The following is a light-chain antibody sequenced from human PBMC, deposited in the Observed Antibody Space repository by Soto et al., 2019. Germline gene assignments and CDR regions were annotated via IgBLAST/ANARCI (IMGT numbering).Light chain of an antibody. Sequence: QSVLTQPPSASGTPGQRVTISCSGSNSNIGSNSVYWYQQLPGTAPKLLIYSNNQRPSGVPDRFSGSKSVTSASLAISGLRSEDEADYYCAAWDDSLSGWVFGGGTQLTVL. CDR2: SNN. CDR3: AAWDDSLSGWV. V-gene: IGLV1-47*02. CDR1: NSNIGSNS. J-gene: IGLJ3*02.